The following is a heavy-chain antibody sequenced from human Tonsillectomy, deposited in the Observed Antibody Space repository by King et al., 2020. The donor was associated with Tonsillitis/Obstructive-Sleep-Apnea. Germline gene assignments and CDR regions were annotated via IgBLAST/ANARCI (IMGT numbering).Heavy chain of an antibody. Sequence: VQLQESGPGLVKPSETLSLTCTVSGGSISSYYWSWIRQPPGKGLEWIGYIYYSGSTNYNPSLKSRVTISVDTSKNQFSLKLSSVTAADTAVCYCARGGPDSSGYYYPNKYYFDYWGQGTLVTVSS. CDR1: GGSISSYY. CDR2: IYYSGST. J-gene: IGHJ4*02. D-gene: IGHD3-22*01. V-gene: IGHV4-59*01. CDR3: ARGGPDSSGYYYPNKYYFDY.